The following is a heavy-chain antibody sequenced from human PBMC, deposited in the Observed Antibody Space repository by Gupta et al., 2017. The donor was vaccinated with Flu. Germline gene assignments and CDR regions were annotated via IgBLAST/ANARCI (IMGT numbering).Heavy chain of an antibody. V-gene: IGHV3-53*04. CDR3: ATTRKVAGTSPGWFDP. D-gene: IGHD6-19*01. CDR1: GFTGSSNQ. J-gene: IGHJ5*02. Sequence: EVQLVESGGGLVQPGGSLRPSGAAPGFTGSSNQMSWVRRAPGKGLEWVSVIYSGGSTYYADSVKGRFTISRHNSKNTLYLQMNSLRAEDTAVYYCATTRKVAGTSPGWFDPWGQGTLVTVSS. CDR2: IYSGGST.